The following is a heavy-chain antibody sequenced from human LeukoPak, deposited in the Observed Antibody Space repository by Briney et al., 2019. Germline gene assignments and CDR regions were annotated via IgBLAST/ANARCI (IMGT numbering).Heavy chain of an antibody. J-gene: IGHJ4*02. CDR2: IDRSDPYT. CDR3: ARDLDDILTGYQ. V-gene: IGHV5-10-1*01. Sequence: PGESLKISRKGSGYGFTSYWISWVSEMPGKGLEGMGRIDRSDPYTTSSPSFHGYVTISADKSISTAYLQWSSLKASDTAMYYCARDLDDILTGYQWGQGTLVTVSS. D-gene: IGHD3-9*01. CDR1: GYGFTSYW.